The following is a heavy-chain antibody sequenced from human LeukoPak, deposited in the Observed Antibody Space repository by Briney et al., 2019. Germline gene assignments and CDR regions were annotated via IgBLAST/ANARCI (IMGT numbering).Heavy chain of an antibody. CDR2: MNPNSGNT. V-gene: IGHV1-8*01. CDR3: ACYGYSYGYYYGMDV. J-gene: IGHJ6*02. D-gene: IGHD5-18*01. CDR1: GYTFTSYD. Sequence: GASVKVPCKASGYTFTSYDINWVRQATGQGLEWMGWMNPNSGNTGYAQKFQGRVTMTRNTSISTAYMELSSLRSEDTAVYYCACYGYSYGYYYGMDVWGQGTTVTVSS.